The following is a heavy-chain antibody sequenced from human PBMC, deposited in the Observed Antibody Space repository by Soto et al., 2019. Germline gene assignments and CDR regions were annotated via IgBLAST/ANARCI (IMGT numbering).Heavy chain of an antibody. CDR3: ARGAFGAYYFDY. V-gene: IGHV3-74*01. D-gene: IGHD3-3*01. CDR1: GFTFSSYW. J-gene: IGHJ4*02. CDR2: IKGDGITT. Sequence: EVQLVESGGGLVQPGGSLRLSCAASGFTFSSYWIHWVRQAPGKGLVWVSRIKGDGITTNYADSVKGRVTISRANAKNTVYLQVNSVRADDTAVYYCARGAFGAYYFDYWGQGTLVTVSS.